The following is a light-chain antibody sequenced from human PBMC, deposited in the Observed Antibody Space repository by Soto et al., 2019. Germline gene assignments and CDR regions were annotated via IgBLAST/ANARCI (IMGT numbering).Light chain of an antibody. CDR2: DVS. CDR1: ISDIGGYKY. J-gene: IGLJ3*02. Sequence: QSALTQPASVSGSLGQSITISCTGTISDIGGYKYVSWYQQHPGEAPKVMIYDVSNRPSGISYRFSGSKSGNTASLTISGLQAEDEADYYCSSYASSTARLFGGGTKLTVL. CDR3: SSYASSTARL. V-gene: IGLV2-14*01.